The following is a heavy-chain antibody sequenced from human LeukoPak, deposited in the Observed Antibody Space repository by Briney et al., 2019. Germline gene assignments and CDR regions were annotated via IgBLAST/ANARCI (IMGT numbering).Heavy chain of an antibody. Sequence: SETLSLTCAVYGGSFSGYYWSWIRQPPGKGLEWIGEINHSGSTNYNPSLKSRVTISVDTSKNQFSLKLSSVTAADTAVYYCARGKSSSRYCSGGSCSRFGPWGQGTLVTVSS. J-gene: IGHJ5*02. CDR3: ARGKSSSRYCSGGSCSRFGP. D-gene: IGHD2-15*01. V-gene: IGHV4-34*01. CDR1: GGSFSGYY. CDR2: INHSGST.